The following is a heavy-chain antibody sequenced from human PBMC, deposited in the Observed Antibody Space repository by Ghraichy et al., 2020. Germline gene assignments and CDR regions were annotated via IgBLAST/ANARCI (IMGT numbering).Heavy chain of an antibody. CDR1: GFTFSSYG. V-gene: IGHV3-33*08. CDR2: IWYDGSNK. Sequence: GGSLRLSCAASGFTFSSYGMHWVRQAPGKGLEWVAVIWYDGSNKYYADSVKGRFTISRDNSKNTLYLQMNSLRAEDTAVYYCARVTAKVTSDYYYGMDVWGQGTTVTVSS. J-gene: IGHJ6*02. D-gene: IGHD5-18*01. CDR3: ARVTAKVTSDYYYGMDV.